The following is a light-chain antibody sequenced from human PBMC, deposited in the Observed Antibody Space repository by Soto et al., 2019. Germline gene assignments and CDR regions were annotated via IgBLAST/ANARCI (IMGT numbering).Light chain of an antibody. V-gene: IGKV3-20*01. J-gene: IGKJ2*01. CDR1: QSVSSSY. CDR2: GAS. Sequence: EIVLTQSPCTLSLSPGERATLSCRASQSVSSSYLAWYQQKPGQAPRLLIYGASTRATGIPDRFSGSGSGTDFILTISRLEPEDFAVYYCQQYGSSPYTFGQGTKLEIK. CDR3: QQYGSSPYT.